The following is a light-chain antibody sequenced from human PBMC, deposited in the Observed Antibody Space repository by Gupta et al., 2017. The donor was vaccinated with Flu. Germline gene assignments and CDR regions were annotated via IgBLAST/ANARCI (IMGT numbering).Light chain of an antibody. V-gene: IGLV3-21*03. CDR3: QVWDSSSDHHV. CDR2: DDS. CDR1: NIASKT. Sequence: GKTARVSCGGNNIASKTVHWYQQKPGQAPVLVVYDDSDRPSGIPERFSGFTSGNTATLTISRVEAGDEADYFCQVWDSSSDHHVFGTGTKVTVL. J-gene: IGLJ1*01.